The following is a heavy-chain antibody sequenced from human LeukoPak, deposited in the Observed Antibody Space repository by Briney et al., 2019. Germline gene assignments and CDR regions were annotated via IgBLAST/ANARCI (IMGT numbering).Heavy chain of an antibody. V-gene: IGHV5-51*01. CDR1: GYSFTSYW. CDR2: IYPGDSDT. Sequence: GESLKISCKGSGYSFTSYWIGWVRQMPGKGLEWLGIIYPGDSDTRYSPSFQGQVTISADKSISTAYLQWGSLKASDTAMYYCARSQGYCSGGSCLQGDWFDPWGQGTLVTVSS. CDR3: ARSQGYCSGGSCLQGDWFDP. D-gene: IGHD2-15*01. J-gene: IGHJ5*02.